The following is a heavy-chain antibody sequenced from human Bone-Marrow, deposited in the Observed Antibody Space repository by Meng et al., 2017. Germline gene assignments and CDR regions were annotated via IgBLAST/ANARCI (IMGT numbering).Heavy chain of an antibody. Sequence: LRLSCTVSGGSISSGSYYWSWIRQPAGKGLEWIGRIYTSGSTNYNPSLKSRGTISVDTSKNQFSLKLSSVTAADTAVYYCARSSGSYLYYFDYWGQGTLVTVSS. D-gene: IGHD1-26*01. V-gene: IGHV4-61*02. J-gene: IGHJ4*02. CDR2: IYTSGST. CDR3: ARSSGSYLYYFDY. CDR1: GGSISSGSYY.